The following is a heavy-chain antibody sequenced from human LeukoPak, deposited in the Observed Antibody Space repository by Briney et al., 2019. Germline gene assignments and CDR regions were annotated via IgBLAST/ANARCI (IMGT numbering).Heavy chain of an antibody. V-gene: IGHV4-34*01. CDR2: INHSGST. D-gene: IGHD3-3*01. CDR3: ARGHYDFWSGFRNYFEY. Sequence: SETLSLTCAVYGGSFSGYYWSWIRQPPGKGLEWIGEINHSGSTNYNPSLKSRVTISVDTSKNQFSLKLSSVTAADTAVYYCARGHYDFWSGFRNYFEYWGQGTLVTVSS. J-gene: IGHJ4*02. CDR1: GGSFSGYY.